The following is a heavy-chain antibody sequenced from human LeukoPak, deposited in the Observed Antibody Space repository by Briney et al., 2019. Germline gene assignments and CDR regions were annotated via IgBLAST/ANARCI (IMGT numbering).Heavy chain of an antibody. Sequence: GASVKVSCKASGYTFTSYGISWVRQAPGQGLEGMGWISSYNCNTNYAQKLQGRVTMTTDTSTSTAYMELRSLRSDDTAVYYCARVRGGYYYYMDVWGKGTTVTVSS. CDR2: ISSYNCNT. CDR1: GYTFTSYG. CDR3: ARVRGGYYYYMDV. D-gene: IGHD2-15*01. J-gene: IGHJ6*03. V-gene: IGHV1-18*01.